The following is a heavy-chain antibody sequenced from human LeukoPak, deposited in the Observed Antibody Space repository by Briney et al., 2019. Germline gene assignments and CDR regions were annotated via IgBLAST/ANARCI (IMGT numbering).Heavy chain of an antibody. Sequence: GGSLRLSCAASGFTFSSYWMHWVRQAPGKGLVWVSRINSDGSSTSYADSVKGRFTISRDNSKNTLYLQMNSLRVADTAVYYCASRGTHCSSASCSYYLDYWGQGTLVTVSS. CDR3: ASRGTHCSSASCSYYLDY. V-gene: IGHV3-74*01. D-gene: IGHD2-2*01. CDR2: INSDGSST. J-gene: IGHJ4*02. CDR1: GFTFSSYW.